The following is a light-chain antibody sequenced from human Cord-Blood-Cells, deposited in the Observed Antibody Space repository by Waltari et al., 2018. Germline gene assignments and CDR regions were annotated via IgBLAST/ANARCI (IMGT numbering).Light chain of an antibody. CDR2: AAF. CDR1: QSISSY. J-gene: IGKJ3*01. CDR3: QQSYSTPVT. Sequence: DIQMTQSPSSLSASVGDRVTITCRASQSISSYLNWYQQKPGKAPQLLIYAAFSLQSGVPSRFSGSGSGTDFTLTISSLQPEDFATYYCQQSYSTPVTFGPGTKVDIK. V-gene: IGKV1-39*01.